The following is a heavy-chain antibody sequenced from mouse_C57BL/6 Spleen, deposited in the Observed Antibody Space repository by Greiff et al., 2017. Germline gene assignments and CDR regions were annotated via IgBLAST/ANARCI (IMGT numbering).Heavy chain of an antibody. V-gene: IGHV14-2*01. Sequence: DVQLVESGAELVKPGASVKLSCTASGFNIKDYYMHWVKQRTEQGLEWIGRIDPEDGETKYAPKFQGKATITADTSSNTAYLQLSSLTSEDTAVYYCARRAAQASYYFDYWGQGTTLTVSS. CDR2: IDPEDGET. CDR3: ARRAAQASYYFDY. J-gene: IGHJ2*01. CDR1: GFNIKDYY. D-gene: IGHD3-2*02.